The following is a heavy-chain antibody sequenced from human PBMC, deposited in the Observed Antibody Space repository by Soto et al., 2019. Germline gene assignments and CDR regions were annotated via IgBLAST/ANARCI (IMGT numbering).Heavy chain of an antibody. CDR1: GGSFSGYY. V-gene: IGHV4-34*01. D-gene: IGHD6-13*01. CDR3: ARGGEIAAAGTGYYYYYMDV. J-gene: IGHJ6*03. Sequence: SETLSLTCAVYGGSFSGYYWSWIRQPPGKGLEWIGEINHSGSTNYNPSLKSRVTISVDTSKNQFSLKLSSVTAADTAVYYCARGGEIAAAGTGYYYYYMDVWGKGTTVTVSS. CDR2: INHSGST.